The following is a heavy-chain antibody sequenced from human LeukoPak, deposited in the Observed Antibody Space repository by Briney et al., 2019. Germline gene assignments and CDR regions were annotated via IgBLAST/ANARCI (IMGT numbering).Heavy chain of an antibody. V-gene: IGHV3-21*06. CDR3: ARPFYYDNNGGEGMDV. J-gene: IGHJ6*02. CDR1: GGSISSSS. D-gene: IGHD3-22*01. CDR2: ITTSGTYI. Sequence: ETLSLTCTVSGGSISSSSYYWGWIRQPPGKGLELVSSITTSGTYIYYADSVKGRFTISRDNAKNSLYLQMNSLRAEDTAVYYCARPFYYDNNGGEGMDVWGQGTTVTVSS.